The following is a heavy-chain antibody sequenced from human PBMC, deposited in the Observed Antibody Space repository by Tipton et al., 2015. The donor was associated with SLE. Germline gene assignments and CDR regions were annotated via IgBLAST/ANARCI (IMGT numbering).Heavy chain of an antibody. CDR3: ARAYSSSSDFDY. V-gene: IGHV4-4*02. CDR2: IYHSGST. J-gene: IGHJ4*02. CDR1: GGPISSSNW. D-gene: IGHD6-6*01. Sequence: TLSLTCAVSGGPISSSNWWSWVRQPPGKGLEWIGEIYHSGSTNYNPSLKSRVTISVDKSKNQFSLKLSSVTAADTAVYYCARAYSSSSDFDYWGQGTLVTVSS.